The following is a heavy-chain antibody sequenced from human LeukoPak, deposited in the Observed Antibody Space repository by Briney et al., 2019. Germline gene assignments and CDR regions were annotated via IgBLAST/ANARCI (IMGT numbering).Heavy chain of an antibody. Sequence: PGGSLRLSCAASGNYWMHWVRQAPGKGLVWVSHINSDGSWTSYADSVKGRFTISKDNAKNTVYLQMNNLRVDDTAVYYCARVRDVYNHVFENWGQGTLVTVS. CDR2: INSDGSWT. V-gene: IGHV3-74*01. D-gene: IGHD5-24*01. J-gene: IGHJ4*02. CDR1: GNYW. CDR3: ARVRDVYNHVFEN.